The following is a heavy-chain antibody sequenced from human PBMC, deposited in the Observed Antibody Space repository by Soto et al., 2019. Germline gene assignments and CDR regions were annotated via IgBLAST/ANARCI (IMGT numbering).Heavy chain of an antibody. CDR2: IKSRADGGTT. CDR3: TTASQWLPPYS. Sequence: PGGSLILSCAASGCAFTKAWMTWVRQTPGKGLEWVGSIKSRADGGTTDYAASVKDRFIISRDDSNDSLYLHMNRLKTVDTAVYYCTTASQWLPPYSWGQGALVTVSS. D-gene: IGHD6-19*01. CDR1: GCAFTKAW. J-gene: IGHJ4*02. V-gene: IGHV3-15*01.